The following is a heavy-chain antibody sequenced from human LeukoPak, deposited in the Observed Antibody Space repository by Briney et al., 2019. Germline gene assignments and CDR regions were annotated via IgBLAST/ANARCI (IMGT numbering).Heavy chain of an antibody. V-gene: IGHV5-51*01. J-gene: IGHJ4*02. Sequence: GESLPIYCKVSGYTFTNYWVGWVCQKPGEGLEWMGIINPGNSDTRYSPSLQGQVTISVDKSISTAYLQWSSLKTSDTAMCYCARLLNGGSVDYWGQGTLVTVSS. CDR3: ARLLNGGSVDY. CDR2: INPGNSDT. CDR1: GYTFTNYW. D-gene: IGHD2-8*01.